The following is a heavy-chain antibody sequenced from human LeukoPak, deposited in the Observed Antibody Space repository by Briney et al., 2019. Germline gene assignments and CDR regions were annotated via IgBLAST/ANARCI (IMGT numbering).Heavy chain of an antibody. CDR3: YTGGSSTSRPRPDAFDI. Sequence: PEASVKVSCKASGYTFTSYGISWVRQAPGQGLEWMGWISAYNGNTNYAQKFQGRVTITRDTSASTAYMELSSLRSEDTAVYYCYTGGSSTSRPRPDAFDIWGQGTMVTVSS. J-gene: IGHJ3*02. CDR1: GYTFTSYG. V-gene: IGHV1-18*04. CDR2: ISAYNGNT. D-gene: IGHD2-2*01.